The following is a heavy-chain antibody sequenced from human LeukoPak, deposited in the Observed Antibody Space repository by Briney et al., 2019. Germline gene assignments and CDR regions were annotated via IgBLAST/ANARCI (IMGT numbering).Heavy chain of an antibody. V-gene: IGHV3-23*01. CDR1: GFTFSSYA. J-gene: IGHJ5*02. Sequence: GGSLRLSCAASGFTFSSYAMSWVRQAPGKGLEWVSSIDASGGSTYYADSVKGRFTISRDNSKNTFYLPMNSLRADDTAVYYCAKGSGSGWYGWFAPWGQGTLVTVSS. D-gene: IGHD6-19*01. CDR2: IDASGGST. CDR3: AKGSGSGWYGWFAP.